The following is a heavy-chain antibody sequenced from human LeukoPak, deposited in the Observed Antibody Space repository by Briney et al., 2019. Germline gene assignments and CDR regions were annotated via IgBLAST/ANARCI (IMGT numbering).Heavy chain of an antibody. D-gene: IGHD3-10*02. CDR1: GFIFSSFE. CDR3: MCLGSTGY. Sequence: PGGSLRLSCAASGFIFSSFEMNWVRQAPGKGLEWVSYISSSATTIYYAESVRGRFTISRDNAKNSVYLQMNSLKTEDTAMYYCMCLGSTGYWGQGTLVTVSS. CDR2: ISSSATTI. V-gene: IGHV3-48*03. J-gene: IGHJ4*02.